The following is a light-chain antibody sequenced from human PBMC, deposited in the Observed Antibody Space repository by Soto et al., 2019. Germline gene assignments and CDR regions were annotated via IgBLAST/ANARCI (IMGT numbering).Light chain of an antibody. CDR2: GAS. CDR1: QSVSSRF. J-gene: IGKJ5*01. CDR3: QQYGSSPYT. V-gene: IGKV3-20*01. Sequence: EIVLTQSPSPLSLSSVQIALLTWRHSQSVSSRFLAWYQQKPGQAPRLLMYGASSRATGIPDRFSGTGSGTDFTLTISRLEPEDFAVYYCQQYGSSPYTFGLGTRLEIK.